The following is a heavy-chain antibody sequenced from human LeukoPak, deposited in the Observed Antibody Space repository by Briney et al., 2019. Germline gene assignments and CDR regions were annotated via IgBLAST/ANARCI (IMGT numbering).Heavy chain of an antibody. CDR3: ARSTLYDILTEYYFDY. D-gene: IGHD3-9*01. CDR2: ISSSSSYT. CDR1: GFTFSDYH. V-gene: IGHV3-11*03. Sequence: GGSLRLSCVASGFTFSDYHMSWIRQAPGKGLEWVSYISSSSSYTNYADSVKGRFTISRDSAKNSLYLQMNSLRAEDTAVYYCARSTLYDILTEYYFDYWGQGTLVTVSS. J-gene: IGHJ4*02.